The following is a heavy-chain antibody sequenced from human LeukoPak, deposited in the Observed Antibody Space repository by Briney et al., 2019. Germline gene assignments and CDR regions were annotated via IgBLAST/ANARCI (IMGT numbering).Heavy chain of an antibody. CDR2: ISSSGSTI. V-gene: IGHV3-48*03. Sequence: AGGSLRLSCAASGFTFSSYEMNWVRQAPGKGLEWVSYISSSGSTIYYADSVKGRFTISRDNAKNSLYLQMNSLRAEDTAVYYCARTASSGYWTARPGNNMDVWGKGTTVTVSS. J-gene: IGHJ6*03. D-gene: IGHD3-22*01. CDR1: GFTFSSYE. CDR3: ARTASSGYWTARPGNNMDV.